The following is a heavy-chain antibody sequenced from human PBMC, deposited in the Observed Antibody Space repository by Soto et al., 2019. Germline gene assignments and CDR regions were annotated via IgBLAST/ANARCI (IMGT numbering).Heavy chain of an antibody. D-gene: IGHD6-13*01. CDR2: IYRGSSA. CDR1: GITVGSNY. J-gene: IGHJ4*02. Sequence: EVQLVESGGGLVQPGGSLRLSFAASGITVGSNYTGWVRQAPGKGLEWVSAIYRGSSAYYADSVKGRFTISSDNSKNTLYLQMHNLRAEDTAIYFCAGDGYRSNWYYYWGQGTLVTVSS. V-gene: IGHV3-66*01. CDR3: AGDGYRSNWYYY.